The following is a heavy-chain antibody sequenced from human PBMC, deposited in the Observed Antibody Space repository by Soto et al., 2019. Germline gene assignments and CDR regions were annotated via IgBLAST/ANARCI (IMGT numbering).Heavy chain of an antibody. V-gene: IGHV4-4*07. CDR1: GGSISSYY. J-gene: IGHJ4*02. D-gene: IGHD3-10*01. Sequence: LSLTCTVSGGSISSYYWTWIRQPSGKGLEWIGRIYTSGSTNYNPSLKSRVTMSVDTPKNQFSLKLSSVTAADTAVYYCARDLKFGLADYWGQGSQVTVSS. CDR2: IYTSGST. CDR3: ARDLKFGLADY.